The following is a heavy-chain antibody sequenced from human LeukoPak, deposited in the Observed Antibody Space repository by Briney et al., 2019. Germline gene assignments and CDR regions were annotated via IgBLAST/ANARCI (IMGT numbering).Heavy chain of an antibody. CDR3: ARDVLRYFDSQGYYYMDV. V-gene: IGHV3-20*04. CDR1: GFTFSSYE. J-gene: IGHJ6*03. CDR2: INWNGGST. Sequence: PGGSLRLSCAASGFTFSSYEMNWVRQAPGKGLEWVSGINWNGGSTGYADSVKGRFTISRDNAKNSLYLQMNSLRAEDTALYYCARDVLRYFDSQGYYYMDVWGKGTTVTVSS. D-gene: IGHD3-9*01.